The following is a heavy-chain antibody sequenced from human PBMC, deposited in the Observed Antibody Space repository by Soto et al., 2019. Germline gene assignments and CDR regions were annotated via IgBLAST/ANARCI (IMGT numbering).Heavy chain of an antibody. CDR2: ISGSGGST. D-gene: IGHD2-8*01. V-gene: IGHV3-23*01. CDR3: AKDESVLSFEYYFDY. CDR1: GFTFSSYA. Sequence: GGSLRLSCAASGFTFSSYAMSWVRQAPGKGLEWVSAISGSGGSTYYADSVKGRFTISRDNSKNTLYLQMNSLRAEDTAVYYCAKDESVLSFEYYFDYWGQGTLVTVSS. J-gene: IGHJ4*02.